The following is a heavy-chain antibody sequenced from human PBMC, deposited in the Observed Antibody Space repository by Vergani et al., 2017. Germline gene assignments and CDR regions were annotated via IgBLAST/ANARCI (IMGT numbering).Heavy chain of an antibody. CDR2: IQIDGSNQ. Sequence: VQLVESGGGLVKPGGSLRLSCATSGFTLSNYDMQWIRQGPGKGLEFVAFIQIDGSNQYYADSVKGRFTLSRDFSKNTLYLQMNSLRTDDTATYYCAKHFRGWGIDYWGQGTQVIVSS. CDR1: GFTLSNYD. CDR3: AKHFRGWGIDY. V-gene: IGHV3-30*02. J-gene: IGHJ4*02. D-gene: IGHD3-16*01.